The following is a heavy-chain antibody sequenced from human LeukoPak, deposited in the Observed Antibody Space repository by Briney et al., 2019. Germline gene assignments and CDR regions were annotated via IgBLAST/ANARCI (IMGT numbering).Heavy chain of an antibody. CDR1: GFTFDDYT. V-gene: IGHV3-43*01. CDR3: AEDPILTGFYNDGR. D-gene: IGHD3-9*01. J-gene: IGHJ4*02. Sequence: GGSLRLSCAASGFTFDDYTMHWVRQAPGKGLEWVSLISWDGGSTYYADSVKGRFTISRDNSKNTLYLEMNSLRAGDTARYFCAEDPILTGFYNDGRWGQGTLVIVSS. CDR2: ISWDGGST.